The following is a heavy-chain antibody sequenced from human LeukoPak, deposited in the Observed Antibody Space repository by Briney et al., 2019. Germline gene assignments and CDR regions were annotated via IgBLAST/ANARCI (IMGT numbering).Heavy chain of an antibody. CDR3: ARVGCSGGSCYRLRYYMDV. V-gene: IGHV4-39*07. J-gene: IGHJ6*03. CDR2: IYYSGST. CDR1: GGSISSSSYY. D-gene: IGHD2-15*01. Sequence: SETLPLTCTVSGGSISSSSYYWGWIRQPPGKGLEWIGSIYYSGSTYCKPSLKSRLTISVDTSKNQFSLNLSSVTAADTAVYYCARVGCSGGSCYRLRYYMDVWGKGTTVTVSS.